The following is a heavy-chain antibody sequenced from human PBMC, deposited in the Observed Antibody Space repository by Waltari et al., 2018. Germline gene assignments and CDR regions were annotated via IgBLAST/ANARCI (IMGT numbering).Heavy chain of an antibody. CDR3: AKDKDSDVSFYYMDV. Sequence: EVQLVESGGGLVKPGGSLRLSCAASGFTFSSYSMNWVRQAPGKGLEWVSGISGGGTGPYYADSVKGRFTSSRDNSKNTLYLQMDSLRVEDTAVYYCAKDKDSDVSFYYMDVWGKGTMVTVSS. CDR2: ISGGGTGP. V-gene: IGHV3-23*04. D-gene: IGHD1-26*01. J-gene: IGHJ6*03. CDR1: GFTFSSYS.